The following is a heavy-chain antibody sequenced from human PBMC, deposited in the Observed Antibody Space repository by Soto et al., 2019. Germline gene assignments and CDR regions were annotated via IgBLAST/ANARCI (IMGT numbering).Heavy chain of an antibody. V-gene: IGHV4-31*03. CDR3: ARVSGYSGYHRVGYYYYGMDV. Sequence: SETLSLTCTVSGGSISSGGYYWSWIRQHPGKGLEWIGYIYYSGSTYYNPSLKSRVTISVDTSKNQFSLKLSSVTAADTAVYYCARVSGYSGYHRVGYYYYGMDVWGQGKSVTVSS. D-gene: IGHD5-12*01. CDR2: IYYSGST. J-gene: IGHJ6*02. CDR1: GGSISSGGYY.